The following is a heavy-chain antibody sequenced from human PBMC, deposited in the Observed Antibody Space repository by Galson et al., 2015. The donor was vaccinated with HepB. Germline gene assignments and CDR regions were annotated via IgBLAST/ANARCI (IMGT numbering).Heavy chain of an antibody. CDR2: ISSSSSYT. CDR3: ARTNTYYGMDV. CDR1: GFTFSDYY. J-gene: IGHJ6*02. D-gene: IGHD2-8*01. V-gene: IGHV3-11*06. Sequence: SLRLSCAASGFTFSDYYMSWIRQAPGKGLEWVSYISSSSSYTNYADSVKGRFTISRDNAKNSLYLQMNSLRAEDTAVYYCARTNTYYGMDVWGQGTTVTVSS.